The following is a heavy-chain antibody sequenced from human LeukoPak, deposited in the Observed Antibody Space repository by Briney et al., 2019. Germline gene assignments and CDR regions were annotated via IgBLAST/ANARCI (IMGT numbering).Heavy chain of an antibody. CDR3: ARGKGYYDSSGYYSWFDP. CDR2: ISYDGSNK. J-gene: IGHJ5*02. D-gene: IGHD3-22*01. CDR1: GFTFSSYA. V-gene: IGHV3-30*04. Sequence: GGSLRLSCAASGFTFSSYAMHWVRQAPGKGLEGVAVISYDGSNKYYADSVKGRFTISRDNSKNTLYLQMNSLRVEDTAVYYCARGKGYYDSSGYYSWFDPWGQGTLVTVSS.